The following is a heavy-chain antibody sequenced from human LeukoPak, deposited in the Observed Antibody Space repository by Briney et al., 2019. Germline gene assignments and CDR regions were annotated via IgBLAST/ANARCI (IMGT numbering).Heavy chain of an antibody. J-gene: IGHJ4*02. V-gene: IGHV1-69*05. CDR1: GGTFSSYA. D-gene: IGHD3-22*01. CDR2: IIPIFGTA. CDR3: ARDYYDSIGYDYFDY. Sequence: SVKVSCKASGGTFSSYAISWVRQAPGQGLEWMGRIIPIFGTANYAQKFQGRVTITTDESTSTAYMELSSLRSEDTAVYYCARDYYDSIGYDYFDYWGQGTLVTVSS.